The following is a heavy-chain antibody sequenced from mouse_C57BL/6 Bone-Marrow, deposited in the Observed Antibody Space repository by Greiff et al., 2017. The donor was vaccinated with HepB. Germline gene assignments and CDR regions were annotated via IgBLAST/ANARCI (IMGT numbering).Heavy chain of an antibody. CDR1: GYTFTSYT. CDR3: ARWGTTVVADY. J-gene: IGHJ2*01. D-gene: IGHD1-1*01. Sequence: QVQLQQSGAELARPGASVKMSCKASGYTFTSYTMHWVKQRPGQGLEWIGYINPSSGYTKYNQKFKDKATLTADKSSSTAYMQLSSLTSEDSAVYYCARWGTTVVADYWGQGTTLTVSS. V-gene: IGHV1-4*01. CDR2: INPSSGYT.